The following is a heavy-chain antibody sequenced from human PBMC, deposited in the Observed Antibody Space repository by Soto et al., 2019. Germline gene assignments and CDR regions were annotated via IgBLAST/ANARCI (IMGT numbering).Heavy chain of an antibody. J-gene: IGHJ6*03. CDR3: ARGRDIVVVVAATHYYYYYYMDV. CDR2: MNPNSGNT. CDR1: GYTFTSYD. D-gene: IGHD2-15*01. Sequence: ASVKVSCKASGYTFTSYDINWVRQATGQGLEWMGWMNPNSGNTGYAQKFQGRVTMTRNTSISTAYMELSSLRSEDTAVYYCARGRDIVVVVAATHYYYYYYMDVWGKGTTVTVSS. V-gene: IGHV1-8*01.